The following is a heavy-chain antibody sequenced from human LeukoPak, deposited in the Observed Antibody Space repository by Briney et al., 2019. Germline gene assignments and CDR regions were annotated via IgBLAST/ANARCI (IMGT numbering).Heavy chain of an antibody. V-gene: IGHV3-7*01. J-gene: IGHJ4*02. CDR3: ATSYDSSGNN. Sequence: GGSLRLSCAASGFTFSIFWMSWVRQAPGKGLEWVANIKQDGSAKYYVDSVKGRFTISRDNTRNSLYLEMNNLRAEDTAIYYCATSYDSSGNNWGQGTLVTVSS. CDR1: GFTFSIFW. CDR2: IKQDGSAK. D-gene: IGHD3-22*01.